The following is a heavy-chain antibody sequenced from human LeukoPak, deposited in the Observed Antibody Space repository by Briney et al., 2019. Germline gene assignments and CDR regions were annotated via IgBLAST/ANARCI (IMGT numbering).Heavy chain of an antibody. D-gene: IGHD3-16*01. J-gene: IGHJ4*02. CDR2: IYPGDSDT. CDR1: GYSFTSYW. Sequence: GESLKISCKGSGYSFTSYWIGWVRQMPGKGLEWMGIIYPGDSDTRYSPSFQGQVTISADKSISTAYLQWSSLKASDTAMYYCARQPRNGDYVWGSYYNYFDYWGQGTLVTVSS. V-gene: IGHV5-51*01. CDR3: ARQPRNGDYVWGSYYNYFDY.